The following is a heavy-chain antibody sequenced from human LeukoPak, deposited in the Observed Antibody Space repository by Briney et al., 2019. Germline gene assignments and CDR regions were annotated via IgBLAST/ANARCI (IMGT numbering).Heavy chain of an antibody. D-gene: IGHD6-13*01. CDR3: ARDAAAIDY. CDR2: TYYKSKWYN. J-gene: IGHJ4*02. V-gene: IGHV6-1*01. Sequence: SQTLSLTCALSGDSVSSNSAAWNWIGQSPSRGLEWLGRTYYKSKWYNDYAVSVKSRITINPDTSKNQFSLQLSSVTPEDTAVYHCARDAAAIDYWGQGTLVTVSS. CDR1: GDSVSSNSAA.